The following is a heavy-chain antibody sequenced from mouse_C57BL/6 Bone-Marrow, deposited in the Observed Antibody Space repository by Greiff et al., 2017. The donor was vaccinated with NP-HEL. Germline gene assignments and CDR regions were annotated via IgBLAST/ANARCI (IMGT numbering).Heavy chain of an antibody. CDR2: IDPENGDT. Sequence: VQLQQSGAELVRPGASVKLSCTASGFNIKDDYMHWVKQRPEQGLEWIGWIDPENGDTEYASKFQGKATITADTSSNTAYLQLSSLTSEDTAVYYCTTGYSGTPRDFDVWGTGTTVTVSS. CDR1: GFNIKDDY. J-gene: IGHJ1*03. CDR3: TTGYSGTPRDFDV. D-gene: IGHD1-1*01. V-gene: IGHV14-4*01.